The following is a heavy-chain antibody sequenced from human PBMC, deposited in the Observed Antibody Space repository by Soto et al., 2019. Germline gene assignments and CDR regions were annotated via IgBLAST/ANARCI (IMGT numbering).Heavy chain of an antibody. CDR1: GFTFGDYA. CDR3: TSTYYYGSGSDPYYYYYGMDV. CDR2: IRSKAYGGTT. J-gene: IGHJ6*02. D-gene: IGHD3-10*01. V-gene: IGHV3-49*03. Sequence: PGGSLRLSCTASGFTFGDYAMSWFRQAPGKGLEWVGFIRSKAYGGTTEYAASVKGRFTISRDDSKSIAYLQMNSLKTEDTAVYYCTSTYYYGSGSDPYYYYYGMDVWGQGTTVTVSS.